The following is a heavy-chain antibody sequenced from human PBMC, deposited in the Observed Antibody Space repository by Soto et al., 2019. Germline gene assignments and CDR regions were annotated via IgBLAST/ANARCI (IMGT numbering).Heavy chain of an antibody. CDR2: AYYRSQWFY. J-gene: IGHJ6*02. V-gene: IGHV6-1*01. CDR3: TYQKGDGGTYHRMDV. Sequence: PSQTLSLTCVISGDSVSSNSAAWNWIRQSPSRGLEWLGRAYYRSQWFYDSAVSVRSRINVIPDTSRNQFSLQLNSVTPEDTAVYYCTYQKGDGGTYHRMDVWGQGNTVTVSS. CDR1: GDSVSSNSAA. D-gene: IGHD1-26*01.